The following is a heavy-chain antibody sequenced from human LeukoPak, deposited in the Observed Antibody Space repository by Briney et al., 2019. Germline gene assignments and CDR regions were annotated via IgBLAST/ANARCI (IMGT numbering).Heavy chain of an antibody. V-gene: IGHV1-8*01. CDR1: GYTFTSYD. CDR2: MNPNSGNT. J-gene: IGHJ4*02. CDR3: ARDRQAGGYYVF. Sequence: ASVRVSCKASGYTFTSYDINWVRQAPGQGLEWMGWMNPNSGNTGYAQKVQGRVTMTTDTSTNIAYMELRSLGSDDAAVYYCARDRQAGGYYVFWGQGTLVTVSS. D-gene: IGHD1-26*01.